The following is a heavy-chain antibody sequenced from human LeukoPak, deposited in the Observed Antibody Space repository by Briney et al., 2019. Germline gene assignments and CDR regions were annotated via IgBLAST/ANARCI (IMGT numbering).Heavy chain of an antibody. Sequence: GGSLRLSCAASGFTFSSYGMHWVRQAPGKGLEWVAVIWYDGSNKYYADSVKGRFTISRDNSKNTLYLQMNSLRAEDTAVYYCARDRYCSGCSCYSPSLTGYFQHWGQGTLVTVSS. CDR3: ARDRYCSGCSCYSPSLTGYFQH. CDR2: IWYDGSNK. J-gene: IGHJ1*01. V-gene: IGHV3-33*01. CDR1: GFTFSSYG. D-gene: IGHD2-15*01.